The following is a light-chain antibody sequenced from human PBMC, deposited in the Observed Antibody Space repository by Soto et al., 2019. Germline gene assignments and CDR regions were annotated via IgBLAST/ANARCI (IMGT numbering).Light chain of an antibody. Sequence: EVVMTQSPATLSASPGERVILSCRASQNIGSDLAWYQQRPGQAPRLLMYGASTRATETPARFSGSGSATDFTLTISSLQSEDFAVYYCQQYNNWPRTFGQGTKV. V-gene: IGKV3-15*01. CDR1: QNIGSD. CDR2: GAS. CDR3: QQYNNWPRT. J-gene: IGKJ1*01.